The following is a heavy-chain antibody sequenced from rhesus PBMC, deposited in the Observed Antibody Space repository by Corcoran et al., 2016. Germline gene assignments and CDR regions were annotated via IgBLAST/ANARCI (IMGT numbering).Heavy chain of an antibody. J-gene: IGHJ6*01. CDR2: IYGSGGST. CDR1: GGSVSSDY. CDR3: ARVGSYQPPYGLDS. V-gene: IGHV4-147*01. Sequence: QVQLQESGPGLVKPSETLSLTCAVSGGSVSSDYWSWIRQAPGKGLEWIGRIYGSGGSTSSNPTLTSRFPIFTATSKTHFSLKLSSVTAADTAVYYCARVGSYQPPYGLDSWGQGVVVTVSS. D-gene: IGHD3-16*01.